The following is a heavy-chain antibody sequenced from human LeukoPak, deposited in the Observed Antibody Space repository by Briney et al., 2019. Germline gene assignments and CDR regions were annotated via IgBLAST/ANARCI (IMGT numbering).Heavy chain of an antibody. Sequence: SETLSRTCAVYGGSFSGYYWSWIRQPPGKGLEWSGEINHSGSTNYNPSLKSRVTISVDTSKNQFSLKLSSVTATDTAVYYCASGHCSSTSCPLFDYWGQGTLVTVSS. V-gene: IGHV4-34*01. CDR1: GGSFSGYY. CDR2: INHSGST. J-gene: IGHJ4*02. CDR3: ASGHCSSTSCPLFDY. D-gene: IGHD2-2*01.